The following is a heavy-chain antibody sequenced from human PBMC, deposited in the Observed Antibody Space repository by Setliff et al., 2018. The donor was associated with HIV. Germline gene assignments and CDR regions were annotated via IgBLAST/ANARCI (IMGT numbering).Heavy chain of an antibody. J-gene: IGHJ6*03. Sequence: PSETLSLTCAVYGGSLSGYYWTWIRQPPGKGLEWIGEINHSGSTNYNPSLKSRVTTSVDTSKNQFSLKLSSVTAADTAVYYCNIYYYYYMDVWGKGTTVTVSS. CDR2: INHSGST. V-gene: IGHV4-34*01. CDR1: GGSLSGYY. CDR3: NIYYYYYMDV.